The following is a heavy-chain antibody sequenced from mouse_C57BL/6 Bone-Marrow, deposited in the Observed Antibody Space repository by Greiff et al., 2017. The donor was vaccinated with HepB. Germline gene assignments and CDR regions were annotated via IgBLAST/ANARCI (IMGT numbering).Heavy chain of an antibody. CDR1: GYTFTSYW. V-gene: IGHV1-61*01. Sequence: QVQLQQPGAELVRPGSSVKLSCKASGYTFTSYWMDWVKQRPGQGLDWIGNIYPSDSETHYNQKFKDKATLTVDKSSSTAYMQLSSLTSEDSAVYYCASGILLRLDYGGRGTTLSVSA. CDR3: ASGILLRLDY. J-gene: IGHJ2*01. D-gene: IGHD1-1*01. CDR2: IYPSDSET.